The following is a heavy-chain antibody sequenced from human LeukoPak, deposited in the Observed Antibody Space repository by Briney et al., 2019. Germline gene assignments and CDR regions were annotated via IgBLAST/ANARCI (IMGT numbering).Heavy chain of an antibody. CDR3: ARSKDLRLDDIYY. V-gene: IGHV1-69*13. CDR1: GGTFSSYA. CDR2: IIPIFGTA. Sequence: SVKVSCKASGGTFSSYAFSWVRQAPGQGLEWMGGIIPIFGTANYAQRFQGRVTITADESTSTAYMELSSLRSEDTAVYYCARSKDLRLDDIYYWGQGTLVTVSS. J-gene: IGHJ4*02. D-gene: IGHD3-9*01.